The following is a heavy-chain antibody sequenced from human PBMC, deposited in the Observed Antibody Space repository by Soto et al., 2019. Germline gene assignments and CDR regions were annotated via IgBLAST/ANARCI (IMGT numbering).Heavy chain of an antibody. CDR1: GFTFLSYA. Sequence: GGSMRLSCAASGFTFLSYAMSWVRQAPGKGLEWVSATSSSGGSTYYADSVKGRFTISRDNSKNTLYLQMNSLRAEDTAVYYCARRLEQWLVFDYWGQGTLVTVSS. V-gene: IGHV3-23*01. CDR3: ARRLEQWLVFDY. CDR2: TSSSGGST. D-gene: IGHD6-19*01. J-gene: IGHJ4*02.